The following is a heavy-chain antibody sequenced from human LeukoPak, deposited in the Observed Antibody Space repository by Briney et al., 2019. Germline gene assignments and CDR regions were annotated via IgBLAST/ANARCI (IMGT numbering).Heavy chain of an antibody. V-gene: IGHV3-7*01. CDR1: GFIFSNYL. Sequence: GGSLRLSCAASGFIFSNYLMSWVREAPGKGLEWVANIKQDGSEKYYVDSVKGRFTISRDNAKNSLYLQMNSLRAEDTAVYYCARALGSGDFDYWGQGTLVTVSS. CDR2: IKQDGSEK. D-gene: IGHD7-27*01. CDR3: ARALGSGDFDY. J-gene: IGHJ4*02.